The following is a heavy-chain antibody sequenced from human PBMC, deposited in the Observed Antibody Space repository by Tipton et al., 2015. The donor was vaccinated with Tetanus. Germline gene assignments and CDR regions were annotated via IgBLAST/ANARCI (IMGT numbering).Heavy chain of an antibody. J-gene: IGHJ2*01. D-gene: IGHD3-22*01. V-gene: IGHV4-39*01. CDR2: IYYSGST. Sequence: TLSLTCTVSGGSISSSSYYWGWIRQPPGKGLEWIGSIYYSGSTYYNPSLKSRVTISVDTSKNQFSLKLSSVTAADTAVYYCARGVTYYYDSSGYYHLLRSYNWYFDLWGRGTLVTVSS. CDR3: ARGVTYYYDSSGYYHLLRSYNWYFDL. CDR1: GGSISSSSYY.